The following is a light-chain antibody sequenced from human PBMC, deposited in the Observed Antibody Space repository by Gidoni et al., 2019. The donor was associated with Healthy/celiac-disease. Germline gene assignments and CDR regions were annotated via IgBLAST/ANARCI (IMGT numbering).Light chain of an antibody. Sequence: DIQMTQSPASLSASVGDRVTITCRASQSISSYLNWYQQKPGKAPKLLIYAASSLQSGVPSRFSGSGSGTDFTLTISSLQPEDFATYYCQQSYSTPPLFTFXHXTKVDIK. CDR1: QSISSY. CDR3: QQSYSTPPLFT. CDR2: AAS. V-gene: IGKV1-39*01. J-gene: IGKJ3*01.